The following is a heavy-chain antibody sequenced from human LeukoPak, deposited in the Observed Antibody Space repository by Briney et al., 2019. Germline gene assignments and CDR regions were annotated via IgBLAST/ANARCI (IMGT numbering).Heavy chain of an antibody. CDR1: GYTFTGYY. J-gene: IGHJ4*02. V-gene: IGHV1-2*06. CDR3: ARSLPSWPASMYYFDY. D-gene: IGHD2-2*01. Sequence: ASVKVSCKASGYTFTGYYMHWVRQAPGQGLEWMGRINPNSGGTNYAQKFQGRVTMTRDTSISTAYMELSRLRSDDTAVYYCARSLPSWPASMYYFDYWGQGTLVTVPS. CDR2: INPNSGGT.